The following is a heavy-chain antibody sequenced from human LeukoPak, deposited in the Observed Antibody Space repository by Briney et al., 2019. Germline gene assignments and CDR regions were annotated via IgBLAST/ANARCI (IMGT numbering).Heavy chain of an antibody. Sequence: GGSLRLSCSASGFSFSSYGMHWVRQAPGKGLKFVSAISSNGDSTNYADAVKGRFTISTDNSKNTLYLQMSTLRAEDTAVYYCVKVGLVGATQTSYFDYWGQGTLVTVSS. CDR2: ISSNGDST. CDR3: VKVGLVGATQTSYFDY. CDR1: GFSFSSYG. J-gene: IGHJ4*02. V-gene: IGHV3-64D*06. D-gene: IGHD1-26*01.